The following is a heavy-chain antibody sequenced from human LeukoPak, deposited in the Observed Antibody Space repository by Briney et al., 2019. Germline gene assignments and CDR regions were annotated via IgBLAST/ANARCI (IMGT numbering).Heavy chain of an antibody. J-gene: IGHJ5*02. Sequence: GGSLRLSCAASGFTFSSYSMNWVRQAPGKGLEWVSYISSSSSTIYYADSVKGRFTISRDNAKNSLYLQMNSLRAEDTAVYYCARDPLGDILTGSEGWFDPWGQGTLVTVSS. CDR2: ISSSSSTI. D-gene: IGHD3-9*01. V-gene: IGHV3-48*04. CDR3: ARDPLGDILTGSEGWFDP. CDR1: GFTFSSYS.